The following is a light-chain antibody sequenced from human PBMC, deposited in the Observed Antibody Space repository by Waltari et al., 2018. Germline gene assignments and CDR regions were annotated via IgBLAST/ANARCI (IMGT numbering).Light chain of an antibody. CDR2: EGS. Sequence: QSALTQPASVSGSPGPSITVSCPGTSSDVGRYNLVSWYQQHPGKAPKLMIYEGSKRPSGVSNRFSGSKSGNTASLTISGLQAEDEADYYCCSYAGSSTLLFGGGTKVTVL. CDR1: SSDVGRYNL. CDR3: CSYAGSSTLL. V-gene: IGLV2-23*01. J-gene: IGLJ2*01.